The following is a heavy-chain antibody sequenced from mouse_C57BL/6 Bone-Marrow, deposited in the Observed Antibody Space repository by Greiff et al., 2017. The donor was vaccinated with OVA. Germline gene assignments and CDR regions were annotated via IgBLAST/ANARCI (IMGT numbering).Heavy chain of an antibody. Sequence: VQLQQPGAELVMPGASVKLSCKASGYTFTSYWMHWVKQRPGQGLEWIGEIDPSDSYTNYNQKFKGKSTLTVDKSSSTAYMQLSSLTSEDSADYDGANGARALYAMDDWGQGTSVTVSS. CDR3: ANGARALYAMDD. D-gene: IGHD3-1*01. CDR1: GYTFTSYW. CDR2: IDPSDSYT. J-gene: IGHJ4*01. V-gene: IGHV1-69*01.